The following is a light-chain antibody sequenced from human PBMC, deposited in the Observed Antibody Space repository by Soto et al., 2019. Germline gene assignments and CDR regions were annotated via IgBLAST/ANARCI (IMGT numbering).Light chain of an antibody. CDR1: QSVTNK. CDR3: QQYNNWPPKT. CDR2: GAS. V-gene: IGKV3-15*01. Sequence: EIVMTQSPATLSVSPGERATLSCRASQSVTNKLAWYQQKPGQAPRLLIYGASTRATGIPARFSGRGSGTEFTLTISGLQSEDFAIYYCQQYNNWPPKTFGQGTKVDI. J-gene: IGKJ1*01.